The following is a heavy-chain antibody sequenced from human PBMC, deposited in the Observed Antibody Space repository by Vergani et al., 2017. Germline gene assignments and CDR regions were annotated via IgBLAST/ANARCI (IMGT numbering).Heavy chain of an antibody. D-gene: IGHD5-18*01. CDR3: ARAPQRGYSYGYGSRWFDP. V-gene: IGHV4-4*07. Sequence: QVQLQESGPGLLKPSETLSLTCTVSGGSISSYYWSWIRHPSCKGLEWIGRIYTIGITNYNPSLNSRVTMSVDTSKNQFSLKLSSVTAADTAVYYCARAPQRGYSYGYGSRWFDPWGQGKMVTVS. CDR2: IYTIGIT. J-gene: IGHJ5*02. CDR1: GGSISSYY.